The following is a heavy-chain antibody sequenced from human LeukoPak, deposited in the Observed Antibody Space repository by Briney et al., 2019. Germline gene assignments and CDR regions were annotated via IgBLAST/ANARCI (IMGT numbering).Heavy chain of an antibody. D-gene: IGHD7-27*01. J-gene: IGHJ3*02. CDR3: ASTQNWGSDDAFDI. CDR1: GFTFSSYG. V-gene: IGHV3-74*01. CDR2: INSDGSST. Sequence: GGSLRLSCAASGFTFSSYGMHWVRQAPGKGLVWVSRINSDGSSTSYADSVKGRFTISRDNAKNTLYLQMNSLRAEDTAVYYCASTQNWGSDDAFDIWGRGTMVTVSS.